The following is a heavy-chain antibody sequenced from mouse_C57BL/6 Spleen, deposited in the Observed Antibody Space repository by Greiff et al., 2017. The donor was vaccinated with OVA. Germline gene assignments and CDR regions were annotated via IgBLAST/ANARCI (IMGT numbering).Heavy chain of an antibody. J-gene: IGHJ1*03. CDR3: ARDEFFDV. CDR1: GFTFSDYY. Sequence: DVKLVESEGGLVQPGSSMKLSCTASGFTFSDYYMAWVRQVPEKGLEWVANINYDGSSTYYLDSLKSRFIISRDNAKNILYLQMSSLKSEDTATYYCARDEFFDVWGTGTTVTVSS. V-gene: IGHV5-16*01. CDR2: INYDGSST.